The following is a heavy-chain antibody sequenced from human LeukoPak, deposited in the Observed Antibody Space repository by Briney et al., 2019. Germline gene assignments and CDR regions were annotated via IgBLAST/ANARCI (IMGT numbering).Heavy chain of an antibody. D-gene: IGHD3-22*01. CDR2: ISYDGSNK. CDR1: GFTFSSYG. CDR3: AKGGYYYDSSGYYPLTPQLDY. Sequence: GGFLRLSCAASGFTFSSYGMQWVRQAPGKGLEWVAVISYDGSNKYYADSVKGRFTISRDNSKNTLYLQMNSLRAEDTAVYYCAKGGYYYDSSGYYPLTPQLDYWGQGTLVTVSS. V-gene: IGHV3-30*18. J-gene: IGHJ4*02.